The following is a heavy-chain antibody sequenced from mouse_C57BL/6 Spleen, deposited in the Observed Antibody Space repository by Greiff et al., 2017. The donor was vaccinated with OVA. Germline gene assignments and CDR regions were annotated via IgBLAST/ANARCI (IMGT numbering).Heavy chain of an antibody. CDR2: IYTGNGCT. D-gene: IGHD2-2*01. V-gene: IGHV1-58*01. CDR3: SSTMGTDGFAY. CDR1: GYTFTSYG. Sequence: VQLQQSGAELVKPGASVKLSCKASGYTFTSYGINWVKQRPGQGLEWIGIIYTGNGCTKYNEKFKGKATLTSDTSSSTAYMQLSSLTSQDSAIYAFSSTMGTDGFAYWGQGTLVTVSA. J-gene: IGHJ3*01.